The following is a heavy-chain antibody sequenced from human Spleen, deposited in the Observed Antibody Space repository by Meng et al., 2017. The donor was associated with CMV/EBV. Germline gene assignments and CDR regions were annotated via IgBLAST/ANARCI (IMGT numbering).Heavy chain of an antibody. CDR1: FTFSNAW. CDR3: TTDFVYDSSGYPVEY. Sequence: FTFSNAWMNWVRQAPGKGLEWVGRIKSKTDGGTTDYAAPVKGRFTTSRNDSKNTVYLQMNSLKTEDTAVYYCTTDFVYDSSGYPVEYWGQGTLVTVSS. D-gene: IGHD3-22*01. J-gene: IGHJ4*02. CDR2: IKSKTDGGTT. V-gene: IGHV3-15*01.